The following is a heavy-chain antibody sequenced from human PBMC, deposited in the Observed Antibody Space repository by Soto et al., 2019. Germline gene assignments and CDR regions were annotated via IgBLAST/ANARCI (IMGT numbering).Heavy chain of an antibody. CDR3: ARRRDGYTGVWFDP. J-gene: IGHJ5*02. CDR1: GAPISGFY. V-gene: IGHV4-59*01. CDR2: IYYSGST. D-gene: IGHD5-12*01. Sequence: PSETLSLTCTVSGAPISGFYWSWIRQPPGKELEWIGHIYYSGSTNYNSALKSRVTISLDTSKNQFSLNLSSATAADTAVYYCARRRDGYTGVWFDPWGQGTLVTVSS.